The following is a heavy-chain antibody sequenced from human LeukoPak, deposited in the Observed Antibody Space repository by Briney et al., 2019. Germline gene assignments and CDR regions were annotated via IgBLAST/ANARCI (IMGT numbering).Heavy chain of an antibody. V-gene: IGHV1-2*02. CDR2: INPNSGGT. CDR1: GYTFTGYY. D-gene: IGHD1/OR15-1a*01. CDR3: ARNPLDNWNMGY. J-gene: IGHJ4*02. Sequence: ASVKVSCKASGYTFTGYYMHWVRQAPGQGLEWMGWINPNSGGTNYAQKFQGRVTMTRDTSISTTYMELSRLRSDDTAVYYCARNPLDNWNMGYWGQGTLVTVSS.